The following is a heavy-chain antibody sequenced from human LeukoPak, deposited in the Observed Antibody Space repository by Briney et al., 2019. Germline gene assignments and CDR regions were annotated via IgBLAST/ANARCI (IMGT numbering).Heavy chain of an antibody. CDR2: ISSSGSTI. Sequence: GGSLRLSCAASGFTFSDYYMSWIRQAPGKGLEWVSYISSSGSTIYYADSVKGRFTISRDNAKNSLYLQMNSLRAEDTAVYYCARDSRYYHDSSGHGYFQHWGQGTLVTVSS. J-gene: IGHJ1*01. CDR3: ARDSRYYHDSSGHGYFQH. D-gene: IGHD3-22*01. CDR1: GFTFSDYY. V-gene: IGHV3-11*04.